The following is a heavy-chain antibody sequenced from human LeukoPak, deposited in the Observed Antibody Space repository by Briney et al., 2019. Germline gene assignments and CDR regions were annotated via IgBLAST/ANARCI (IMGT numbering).Heavy chain of an antibody. CDR2: ISGNGDST. J-gene: IGHJ4*02. CDR1: GFTLSSYA. V-gene: IGHV3-23*01. Sequence: GGSLRLSCAASGFTLSSYAMSWVRQAPGKGLEWVSAISGNGDSTYYADSVKGRLTISKDNSKNTLYLQMNSLRAEDTAVYNCARGRGSYSLDYWGQGTLVTVSS. D-gene: IGHD3-10*01. CDR3: ARGRGSYSLDY.